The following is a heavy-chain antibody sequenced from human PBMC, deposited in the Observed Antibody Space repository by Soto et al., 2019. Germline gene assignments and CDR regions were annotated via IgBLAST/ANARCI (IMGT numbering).Heavy chain of an antibody. D-gene: IGHD2-21*02. CDR2: IHPSGGGT. CDR3: ARGGHIAVVTASFDN. J-gene: IGHJ4*02. CDR1: GYTFNTYY. V-gene: IGHV1-46*02. Sequence: QVQLVQSGAEVRKPGASVKVSCRPSGYTFNTYYLHWLRQAPGQALEWMGLIHPSGGGTTYAQKFLGRVTVTRDTSTTTVFMELSSLRSDDRAVYYCARGGHIAVVTASFDNWGQGTLVTVSS.